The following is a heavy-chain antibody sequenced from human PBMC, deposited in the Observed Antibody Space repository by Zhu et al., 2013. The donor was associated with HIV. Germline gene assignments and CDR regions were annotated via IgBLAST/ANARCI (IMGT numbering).Heavy chain of an antibody. D-gene: IGHD3-10*01. V-gene: IGHV1-2*02. CDR3: ARELRIGSGTIDY. CDR2: IDPNSGGT. Sequence: QVQLVQPGVEVKRPGASVRVSCRASGYTFAGYYIHWVRQAPRQGLEWMGWIDPNSGGTHYARSFQGGVTMTRDTSISTAYLELSSLKFDDTAIYYCARELRIGSGTIDYWGQGTPGHRLL. J-gene: IGHJ4*02. CDR1: GYTFAGYY.